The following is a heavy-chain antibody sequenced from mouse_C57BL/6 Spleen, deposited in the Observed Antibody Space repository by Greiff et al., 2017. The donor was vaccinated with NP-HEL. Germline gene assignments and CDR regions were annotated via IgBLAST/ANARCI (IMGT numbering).Heavy chain of an antibody. V-gene: IGHV1-26*01. CDR1: GYTFTDYY. J-gene: IGHJ4*01. CDR2: INPNNGGT. CDR3: AKIYYGSSHYCAMDY. Sequence: VQLQQSGPELVKPGASVKISCKASGYTFTDYYMNWVKQSHGKSLEWIGDINPNNGGTSYNQKFKGKATLTVDKSSSTAYMELRSLTSEDSAVYYCAKIYYGSSHYCAMDYWGQGTSVTVSS. D-gene: IGHD1-1*01.